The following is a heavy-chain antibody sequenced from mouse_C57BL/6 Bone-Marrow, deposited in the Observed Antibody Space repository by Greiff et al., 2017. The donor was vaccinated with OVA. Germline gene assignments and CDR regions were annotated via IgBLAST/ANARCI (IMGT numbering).Heavy chain of an antibody. D-gene: IGHD1-1*01. CDR1: GFNIKDDY. CDR3: TTHGSSSY. V-gene: IGHV14-4*01. CDR2: IDPENGDT. J-gene: IGHJ3*01. Sequence: EVQLKESGAELVRPGASVKLSCTASGFNIKDDYMHWVKQRPEQGLEWIGWIDPENGDTEYASKFQGKATITADTSSNTAYLQLSSLTSEDTAVYYCTTHGSSSYWGQGTLVTVSA.